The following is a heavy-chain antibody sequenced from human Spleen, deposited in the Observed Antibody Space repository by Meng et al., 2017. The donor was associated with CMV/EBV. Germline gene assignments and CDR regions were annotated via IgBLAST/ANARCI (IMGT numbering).Heavy chain of an antibody. CDR3: AHRPYPYSSSLYWSFDL. CDR2: IYWNDDK. J-gene: IGHJ2*01. Sequence: LRTTGVGVGWIRQPPGKALEWLALIYWNDDKRYSPSLESRLTITKDTSKNQVVLTVTNMDPVDTATYFCAHRPYPYSSSLYWSFDLWGRGTLVTVSS. D-gene: IGHD6-6*01. V-gene: IGHV2-5*01. CDR1: LRTTGVG.